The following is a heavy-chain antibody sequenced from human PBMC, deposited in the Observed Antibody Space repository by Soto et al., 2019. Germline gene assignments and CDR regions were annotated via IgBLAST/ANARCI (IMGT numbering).Heavy chain of an antibody. J-gene: IGHJ6*02. V-gene: IGHV1-46*01. D-gene: IGHD3-3*01. CDR2: INPSGGST. CDR3: ARELRFLEWLLYDYYYYYGMDV. Sequence: ASVKVSCKASGYTLTSYYVRWVRQAPGQGLEWKGIINPSGGSTSYAQKLQGRVTMTTDTSTSTAYMELRSLRSDDTAVYYCARELRFLEWLLYDYYYYYGMDVWGQGTTLTVSS. CDR1: GYTLTSYY.